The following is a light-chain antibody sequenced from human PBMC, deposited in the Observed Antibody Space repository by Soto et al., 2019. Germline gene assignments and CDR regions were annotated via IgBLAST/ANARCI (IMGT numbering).Light chain of an antibody. V-gene: IGLV2-8*01. CDR1: SSDVGTYDY. CDR3: SSYAGRSMYV. CDR2: GVT. Sequence: QSVLTQPPSASGSPGQSVTFSCTGTSSDVGTYDYVCWYQQYPGKAPKLLIYGVTRRPSGVPDRFSGSKSGNTAALTVSGLQAEDEAYYYCSSYAGRSMYVFGTGTKVTVL. J-gene: IGLJ1*01.